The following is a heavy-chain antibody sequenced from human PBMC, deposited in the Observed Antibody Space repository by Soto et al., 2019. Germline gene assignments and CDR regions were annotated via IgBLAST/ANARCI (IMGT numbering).Heavy chain of an antibody. V-gene: IGHV6-1*01. CDR1: GDSVSSYSAA. Sequence: PSQTLSLTCAISGDSVSSYSAAWNWIRQSPSRGLEWLGRTYYRSKWYNDYAVSVKSRITINPDTSKNQFSLQLNSVTPEDTAVYYCARDLVAVAGTYYYYGMDVWGQGTTVTGLL. CDR2: TYYRSKWYN. CDR3: ARDLVAVAGTYYYYGMDV. D-gene: IGHD6-19*01. J-gene: IGHJ6*02.